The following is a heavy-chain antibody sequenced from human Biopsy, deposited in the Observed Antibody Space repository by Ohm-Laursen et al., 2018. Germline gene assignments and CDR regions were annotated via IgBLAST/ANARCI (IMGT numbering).Heavy chain of an antibody. D-gene: IGHD3-22*01. CDR2: IYSSGST. V-gene: IGHV4-4*07. Sequence: SDTLSLTCTVSGGSLSSYYWSWIRQPAGKGLEWIGRIYSSGSTNYNPSLKSRVTFSMDTSKRQFSLKLSFATAADTAVYYCARWTPEYDSSRYYLDAFDIWGQGTKVTVSS. CDR3: ARWTPEYDSSRYYLDAFDI. J-gene: IGHJ3*02. CDR1: GGSLSSYY.